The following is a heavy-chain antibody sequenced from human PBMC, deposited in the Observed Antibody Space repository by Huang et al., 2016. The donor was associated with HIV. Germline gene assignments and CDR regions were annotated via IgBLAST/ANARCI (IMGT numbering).Heavy chain of an antibody. CDR1: GGSFSGYY. CDR3: ARGNFDWLHY. J-gene: IGHJ4*02. Sequence: QVQLQQWGAGLLTPSETLSLTCAVYGGSFSGYYWSWIRQPPGKGLEWIGEINHSGSTNNNQAHKGRVTIAVDTSKNQFSLKLSAVTAADTAVCYCARGNFDWLHYWGQGTLVTVSS. V-gene: IGHV4-34*01. D-gene: IGHD3-9*01. CDR2: INHSGST.